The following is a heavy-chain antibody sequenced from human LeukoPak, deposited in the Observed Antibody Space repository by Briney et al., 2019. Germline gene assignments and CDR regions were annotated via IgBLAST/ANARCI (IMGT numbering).Heavy chain of an antibody. CDR3: ARDHRESFYDFWSAFDP. CDR1: GYSISSGYY. J-gene: IGHJ5*02. CDR2: IYTSGST. Sequence: SETLSLTCTVSGYSISSGYYWGWIRQPAGQGLEWIGRIYTSGSTDYNPSLKSRLTISLDTSKNQFSLKLSSVTAADTAVYYCARDHRESFYDFWSAFDPWGQGTLVTVSS. V-gene: IGHV4-38-2*02. D-gene: IGHD3-3*01.